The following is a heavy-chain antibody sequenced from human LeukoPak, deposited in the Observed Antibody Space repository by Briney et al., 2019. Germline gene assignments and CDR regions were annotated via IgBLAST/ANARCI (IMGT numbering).Heavy chain of an antibody. V-gene: IGHV3-23*01. CDR2: ISGSGGST. CDR3: AKDSPRYCSGGSCYHFDY. D-gene: IGHD2-15*01. CDR1: GFTFSSYA. Sequence: GGSLRLSCAASGFTFSSYAMSWVRQAPGKGLEWVSAISGSGGSTYYADSVKGRFTISRDNSKNTLYLQMNSLRAEDTAVYYCAKDSPRYCSGGSCYHFDYWGQGTLVTVSP. J-gene: IGHJ4*02.